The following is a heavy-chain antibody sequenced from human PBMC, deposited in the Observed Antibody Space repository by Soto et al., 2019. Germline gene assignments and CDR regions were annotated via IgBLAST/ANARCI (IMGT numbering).Heavy chain of an antibody. D-gene: IGHD5-12*01. CDR2: IFYSGGT. J-gene: IGHJ3*01. Sequence: QVQLQESGPGLVEPSQTLSLTCTVSGGSISSNDYYWNWIRQAPGKGPEWIAYIFYSGGTYYNPSPKSRVTISVDTSKNHSSLKLSSVTAAATAVYYCARFFSISGVDYPFVPWGEGTMVTVSS. CDR1: GGSISSNDYY. V-gene: IGHV4-30-4*01. CDR3: ARFFSISGVDYPFVP.